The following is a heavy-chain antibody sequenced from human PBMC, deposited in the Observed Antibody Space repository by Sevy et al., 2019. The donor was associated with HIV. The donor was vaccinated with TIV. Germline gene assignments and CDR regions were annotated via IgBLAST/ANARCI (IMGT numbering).Heavy chain of an antibody. CDR2: IWYDGSNK. CDR3: ARDPIAATYTRRAFDI. Sequence: GGYLRLSCAASGFTFSSYGMHWVRQAPGKGLEWVAVIWYDGSNKYYPDSVKGRFTISRDNSKNTLCLQMNSLRAEDTAVYYCARDPIAATYTRRAFDIWGQGTMVTVSS. V-gene: IGHV3-33*01. J-gene: IGHJ3*02. D-gene: IGHD6-13*01. CDR1: GFTFSSYG.